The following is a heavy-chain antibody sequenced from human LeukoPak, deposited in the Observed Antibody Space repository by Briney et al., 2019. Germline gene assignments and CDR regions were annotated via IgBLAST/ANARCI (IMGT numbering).Heavy chain of an antibody. J-gene: IGHJ3*02. Sequence: GGSLRLSCAAAGFTFNDYAMHWVRQAPGKGLEWVSGISWNSGSTGYADSVKGRFTISRDNAKNSLYLQMNSLRTDDTALYYCAKGNSDSRTYLARAFDMWGQGTMVTVSS. CDR3: AKGNSDSRTYLARAFDM. D-gene: IGHD3-22*01. V-gene: IGHV3-9*01. CDR1: GFTFNDYA. CDR2: ISWNSGST.